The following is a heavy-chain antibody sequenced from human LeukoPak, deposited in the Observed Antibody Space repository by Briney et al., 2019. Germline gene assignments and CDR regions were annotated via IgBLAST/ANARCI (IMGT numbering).Heavy chain of an antibody. J-gene: IGHJ4*02. D-gene: IGHD5-12*01. CDR2: ISYDGSNK. Sequence: PGRSLRLSCAASGFTFSSYGMHWVRQAPGKGLEWVAVISYDGSNKYYADSVKGRFTISRDNSKNTLYLQMNSLRAEDTAVYYCARGYSGYDYFDYWGQGTLVTVSS. CDR3: ARGYSGYDYFDY. V-gene: IGHV3-30*03. CDR1: GFTFSSYG.